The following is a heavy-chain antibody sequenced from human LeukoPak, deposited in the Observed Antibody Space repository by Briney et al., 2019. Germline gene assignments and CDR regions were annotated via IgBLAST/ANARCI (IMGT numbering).Heavy chain of an antibody. CDR2: ISWNSGNI. CDR3: AIMDIVVVVAALRGAFDI. Sequence: PGRSLRLSCAASGFTFDVYALHWVRQAPGKGLEWVSGISWNSGNIGYADSVKGRFTISRDNAKNSLYLQMNSLRAEDTAFYYCAIMDIVVVVAALRGAFDIWGQGTMVTVSS. D-gene: IGHD2-15*01. J-gene: IGHJ3*02. V-gene: IGHV3-9*01. CDR1: GFTFDVYA.